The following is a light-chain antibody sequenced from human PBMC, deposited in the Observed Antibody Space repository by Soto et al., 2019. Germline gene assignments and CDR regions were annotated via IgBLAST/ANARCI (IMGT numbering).Light chain of an antibody. Sequence: DIPMTQSPYSLSASVGDTVTITCRASQDISNYLAWFQQKPGEAPKLLIYGPSTLESGVPSRFSGGKSGTDFTLTISGLQPEDVAIYYCQKYNSLPFTFGPGTKVEIQ. CDR1: QDISNY. CDR3: QKYNSLPFT. CDR2: GPS. V-gene: IGKV1-27*01. J-gene: IGKJ3*01.